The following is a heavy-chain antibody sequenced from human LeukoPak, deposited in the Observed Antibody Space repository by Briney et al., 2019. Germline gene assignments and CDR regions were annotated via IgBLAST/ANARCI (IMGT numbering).Heavy chain of an antibody. CDR3: ARDTYMVTWFDY. J-gene: IGHJ4*02. Sequence: PWGSLRLSCAASGFTFSSYEMNWVRQAPGKGLEWVSYISSSGSTIYYADSVKGRFTISRDNAKNSLYLQMNSLRAEDTAVNYCARDTYMVTWFDYWGQGTLVTVSS. CDR2: ISSSGSTI. D-gene: IGHD5-18*01. CDR1: GFTFSSYE. V-gene: IGHV3-48*03.